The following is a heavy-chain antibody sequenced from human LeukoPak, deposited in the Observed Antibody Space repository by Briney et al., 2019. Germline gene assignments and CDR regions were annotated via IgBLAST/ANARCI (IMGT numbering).Heavy chain of an antibody. CDR1: GFTFSSYW. J-gene: IGHJ4*02. D-gene: IGHD3-22*01. CDR2: INSDGGST. V-gene: IGHV3-74*01. CDR3: ARGSEKYYYDSSGYSDY. Sequence: GGSLRLSCAASGFTFSSYWMHWVRQAPGKGLVWVSRINSDGGSTSYADSVKGRFTISRDNAKNTLYLQMNSLRAEDTAVYYCARGSEKYYYDSSGYSDYWGQGTLVTVSS.